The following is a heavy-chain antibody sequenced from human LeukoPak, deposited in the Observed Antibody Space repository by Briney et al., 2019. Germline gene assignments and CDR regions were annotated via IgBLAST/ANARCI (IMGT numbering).Heavy chain of an antibody. J-gene: IGHJ4*02. CDR3: AKRPSDYGDYVTYFDY. CDR2: ISDDGRNK. CDR1: GFSFISYG. D-gene: IGHD4-17*01. V-gene: IGHV3-30*18. Sequence: GGSLRLSCAASGFSFISYGMHWVRQAPGKGLEWVGVISDDGRNKNYADSVRGRFTISRDNSKDTLYLQMNSLRDEDTAVYYCAKRPSDYGDYVTYFDYWGQGTLVTVSS.